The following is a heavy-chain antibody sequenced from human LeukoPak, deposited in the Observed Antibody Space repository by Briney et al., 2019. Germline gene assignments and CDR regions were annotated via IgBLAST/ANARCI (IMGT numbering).Heavy chain of an antibody. CDR3: ARAPMVRGVIGSRLAFDY. CDR2: INHSGST. Sequence: SETLSLTCAVYGGSFSGYYRSWIRQPPGKGLEWTGEINHSGSTNYNPSLKSRVTISVDTSKNQFSLKLSSVTAADTAVYYCARAPMVRGVIGSRLAFDYWGQGTLVTVSS. J-gene: IGHJ4*02. V-gene: IGHV4-34*01. CDR1: GGSFSGYY. D-gene: IGHD3-10*01.